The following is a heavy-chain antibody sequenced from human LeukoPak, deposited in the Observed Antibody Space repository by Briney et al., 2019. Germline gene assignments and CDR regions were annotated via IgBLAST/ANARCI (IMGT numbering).Heavy chain of an antibody. CDR1: GFTFSSYA. D-gene: IGHD4-11*01. CDR3: AKAGSNYPNNWLDP. J-gene: IGHJ5*02. Sequence: PGGSLRLSCAASGFTFSSYAMSWVRQAPGKGLEWVSSISGSGGSTYHADSVKGRFTISRDNSKNTLYLQMNSLRAEDTAIYYCAKAGSNYPNNWLDPWGQGTLVTVSS. V-gene: IGHV3-23*01. CDR2: ISGSGGST.